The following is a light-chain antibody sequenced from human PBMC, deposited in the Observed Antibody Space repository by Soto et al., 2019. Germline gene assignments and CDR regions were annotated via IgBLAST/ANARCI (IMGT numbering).Light chain of an antibody. V-gene: IGKV3-20*01. Sequence: EIVLTQSPGTLSLSPGERATLSCRASQSVRSNYLAWYQQKPGQAPRLLIYGASSRATGIPDRFSGTGSGTDFTLTISRLEPEEFAVYYCQQYGGSPYTVGQGTKLEIK. J-gene: IGKJ2*01. CDR3: QQYGGSPYT. CDR2: GAS. CDR1: QSVRSNY.